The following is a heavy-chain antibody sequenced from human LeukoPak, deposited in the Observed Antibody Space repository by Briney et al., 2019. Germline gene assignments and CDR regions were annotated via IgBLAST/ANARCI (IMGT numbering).Heavy chain of an antibody. CDR1: GGSISSYY. V-gene: IGHV4-59*01. Sequence: SETLSLTCIVSGGSISSYYWSWIRQPPGEGLEWIGYIYYSGSTNYNPSLKSRVTMSVDTSKNQFSLKLTSVTATDTAIYYCARAGYSSSLSRFDLWGQGALVTVSS. CDR3: ARAGYSSSLSRFDL. D-gene: IGHD6-13*01. CDR2: IYYSGST. J-gene: IGHJ5*02.